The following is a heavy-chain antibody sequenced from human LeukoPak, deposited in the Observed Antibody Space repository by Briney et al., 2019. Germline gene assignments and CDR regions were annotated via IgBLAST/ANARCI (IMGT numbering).Heavy chain of an antibody. J-gene: IGHJ6*04. CDR3: VKGIVVVPAAMGSGYYYYGMDV. CDR1: GFTFSSYA. Sequence: GGSLRLSCSASGFTFSSYAMHWVRQAPGKGLEYVSAISSNGGSTYYADSVKGRFTISRDNSKNTLYLQMSSLRAEDTAVYYCVKGIVVVPAAMGSGYYYYGMDVWGKGTTVTVSS. V-gene: IGHV3-64D*06. D-gene: IGHD2-2*01. CDR2: ISSNGGST.